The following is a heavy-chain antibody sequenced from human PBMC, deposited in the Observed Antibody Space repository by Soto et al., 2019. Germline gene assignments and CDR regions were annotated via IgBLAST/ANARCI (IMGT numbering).Heavy chain of an antibody. CDR1: GFTFSSYA. V-gene: IGHV3-23*01. Sequence: EVQLLESGGGLVQPGGSLRLSCAASGFTFSSYAMSWVRQAPGKGLEWVSAISGSGGSTYYADSVKGRFTISRDNSKNSVYLQMNSLRAEDTAVYYCAKDPAYCGGDCASFFQHWGQGTLVTVSS. CDR2: ISGSGGST. CDR3: AKDPAYCGGDCASFFQH. D-gene: IGHD2-21*02. J-gene: IGHJ1*01.